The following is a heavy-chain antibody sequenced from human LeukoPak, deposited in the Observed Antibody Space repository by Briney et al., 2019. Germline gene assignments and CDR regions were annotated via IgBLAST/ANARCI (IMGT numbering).Heavy chain of an antibody. CDR1: GYTLTELS. CDR2: FDPEDGET. D-gene: IGHD6-19*01. CDR3: ARGSAQWLAYFDY. J-gene: IGHJ4*02. Sequence: ASVKVSCKVSGYTLTELSMHWVRQAPGKGLEWMGGFDPEDGETIYAQKFQGRVTMTRDTSISTAYKELSRLRSDDAAVYYCARGSAQWLAYFDYWGQGTLVTVSS. V-gene: IGHV1-24*01.